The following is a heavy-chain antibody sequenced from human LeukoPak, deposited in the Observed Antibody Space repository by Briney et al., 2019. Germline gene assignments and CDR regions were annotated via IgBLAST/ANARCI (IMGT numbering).Heavy chain of an antibody. J-gene: IGHJ4*02. Sequence: PGGSLRLSCAASGFTVSSNYMSWVRQAPGKGLEWVSGISGSGGSTNYADSVKGRFTISRDNSKNTLYLQMNSLRVEDTAVYYCAKSLPGVTFYFDYWGQGTLVTVSS. D-gene: IGHD3-10*01. V-gene: IGHV3-23*01. CDR1: GFTVSSNY. CDR2: ISGSGGST. CDR3: AKSLPGVTFYFDY.